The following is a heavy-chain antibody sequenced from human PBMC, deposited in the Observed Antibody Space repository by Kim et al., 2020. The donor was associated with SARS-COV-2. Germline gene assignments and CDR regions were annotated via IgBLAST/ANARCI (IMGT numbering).Heavy chain of an antibody. CDR3: AKDSSGSGSYYNKMNWFDP. V-gene: IGHV3-23*01. J-gene: IGHJ5*02. CDR2: ISGNGGST. CDR1: GFTFSSYA. D-gene: IGHD3-10*01. Sequence: GGSLRLSCAASGFTFSSYAMSWVRQAPGKGLEWVSGISGNGGSTYYADSVKGRFTISRDNSKNTLYLQMNSLRAEDTAVYYCAKDSSGSGSYYNKMNWFDPWGQGTLVTVSS.